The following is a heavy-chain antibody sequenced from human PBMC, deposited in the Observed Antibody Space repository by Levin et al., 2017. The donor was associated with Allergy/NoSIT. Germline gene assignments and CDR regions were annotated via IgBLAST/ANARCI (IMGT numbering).Heavy chain of an antibody. D-gene: IGHD5-12*01. CDR2: IHYSGST. Sequence: SETLSLTCAVSGDSTTSYYWTWIRQTPGEGLEWIGNIHYSGSTNYNPSLESRVTMSIDTSKNQFSLKLSSVTAADTAVYYCARPYSDFEPHFDYWGQGTLVTVSS. CDR1: GDSTTSYY. CDR3: ARPYSDFEPHFDY. V-gene: IGHV4-59*08. J-gene: IGHJ4*02.